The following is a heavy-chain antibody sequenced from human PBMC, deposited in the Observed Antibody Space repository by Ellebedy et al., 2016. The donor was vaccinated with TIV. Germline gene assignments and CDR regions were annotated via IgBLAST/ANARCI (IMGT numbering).Heavy chain of an antibody. CDR1: GYTFTSYG. CDR2: ISAYNGNT. J-gene: IGHJ6*02. Sequence: AASVKVSCKASGYTFTSYGISWVRQAPGQGLKWMGWISAYNGNTNYAQKLQGRVTMTTDTSTSTAYMELRSLRSDDTAVYYCATVGATTGYYYYGMDVWGQGTTVTVSS. CDR3: ATVGATTGYYYYGMDV. D-gene: IGHD1-26*01. V-gene: IGHV1-18*01.